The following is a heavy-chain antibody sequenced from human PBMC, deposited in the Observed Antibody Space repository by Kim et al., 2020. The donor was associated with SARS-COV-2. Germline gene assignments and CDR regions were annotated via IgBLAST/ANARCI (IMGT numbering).Heavy chain of an antibody. CDR3: ARGGVYYDSSGSDH. J-gene: IGHJ4*02. CDR2: ISSSSSYI. CDR1: GFTFSSYS. V-gene: IGHV3-21*01. D-gene: IGHD3-22*01. Sequence: GGSLRLSCAASGFTFSSYSMNWVRQAPGKGLEWVSSISSSSSYIYYADSVKGRFTISRDNAKNSLYLQMNSLRAEDTAVYYCARGGVYYDSSGSDHWGQGTLVTVSS.